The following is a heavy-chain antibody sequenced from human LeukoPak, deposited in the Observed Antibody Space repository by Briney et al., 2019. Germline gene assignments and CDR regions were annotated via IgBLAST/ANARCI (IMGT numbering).Heavy chain of an antibody. V-gene: IGHV4-59*01. CDR2: IYYSGST. CDR1: GGSISSYY. CDR3: ARATYYDYVWGSSGFDY. D-gene: IGHD3-16*01. Sequence: SETLSLTCTVSGGSISSYYWSWIRQPPGKGLEWIGYIYYSGSTNYNPSLKSRVTISVDTSKNQFSLKLSSVTAADTAVYYCARATYYDYVWGSSGFDYWGQGTLVTVSS. J-gene: IGHJ4*02.